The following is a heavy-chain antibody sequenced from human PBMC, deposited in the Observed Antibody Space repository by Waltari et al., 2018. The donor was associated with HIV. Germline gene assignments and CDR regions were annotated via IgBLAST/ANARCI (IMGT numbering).Heavy chain of an antibody. Sequence: EVQLVESGGGLVQPGGSLRLSCAASGFTVSSNYMSWVRQAPGKGLEWVSVIYSGGSKYYADSVKGRFTISRHNSKNTLYLQMNSLRAEDTAVYYCARAVGSSWYEEACDIWGQGTMVTVSS. CDR2: IYSGGSK. CDR1: GFTVSSNY. V-gene: IGHV3-53*04. J-gene: IGHJ3*02. CDR3: ARAVGSSWYEEACDI. D-gene: IGHD6-13*01.